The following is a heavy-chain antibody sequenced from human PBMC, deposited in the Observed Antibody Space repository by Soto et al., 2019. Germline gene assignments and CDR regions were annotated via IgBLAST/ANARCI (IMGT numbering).Heavy chain of an antibody. J-gene: IGHJ5*02. CDR3: AKNQGVELVPLATVDWFDP. D-gene: IGHD1-26*01. CDR2: ISGSGFKK. CDR1: GFTFGSCG. V-gene: IGHV3-23*01. Sequence: GGSLRLSCAASGFTFGSCGMSWVRQAPGKGLEWISSISGSGFKKYYADSVKGRFTISRDNSKSTVYLELNNLSAEDTAVYHCAKNQGVELVPLATVDWFDPWGQGSVVTVSS.